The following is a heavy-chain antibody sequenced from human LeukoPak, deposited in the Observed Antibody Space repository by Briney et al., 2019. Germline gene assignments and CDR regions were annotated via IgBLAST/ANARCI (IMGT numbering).Heavy chain of an antibody. CDR1: GFTFSSYA. V-gene: IGHV3-23*01. CDR2: ISGSGGST. CDR3: AKGRYGSGSYYLDY. Sequence: GGSLRLSCAASGFTFSSYAMSWVRQAPGKGLEWVSGISGSGGSTDYAGSVKGRFTISRDNSKNTLYLQMNSLRAEDTALFYCAKGRYGSGSYYLDYWGQGTLVTVSS. J-gene: IGHJ4*02. D-gene: IGHD3-10*01.